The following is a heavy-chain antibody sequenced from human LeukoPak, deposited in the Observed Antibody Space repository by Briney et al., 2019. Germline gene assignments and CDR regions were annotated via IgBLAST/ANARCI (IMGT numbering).Heavy chain of an antibody. V-gene: IGHV4-61*05. CDR3: ARAYQSYDYGDYAGLDY. Sequence: KSSETLSLTCTVSGGSISSSSYYWGWIRQPPGKGLEWIGYIYYSGSTNYNPSLKSRVTISVDTSKDQFSLKLSSVTAADTAVYYCARAYQSYDYGDYAGLDYWGQGTLVTVSS. D-gene: IGHD4-17*01. J-gene: IGHJ4*02. CDR2: IYYSGST. CDR1: GGSISSSSYY.